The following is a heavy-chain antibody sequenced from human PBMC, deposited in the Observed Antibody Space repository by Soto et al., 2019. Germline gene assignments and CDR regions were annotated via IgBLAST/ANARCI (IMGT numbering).Heavy chain of an antibody. D-gene: IGHD5-12*01. CDR1: GGSISSGGYY. CDR2: IYYSGST. CDR3: ARVESGYVYNWFDP. V-gene: IGHV4-31*03. Sequence: SETLSLTCTVSGGSISSGGYYWSWIRQHPGKGLEWIGYIYYSGSTYYNPSLKSGVTIAVDTSKNQFSLKLSSVTAADAAVYYCARVESGYVYNWFDPWGQGTLVTVSS. J-gene: IGHJ5*02.